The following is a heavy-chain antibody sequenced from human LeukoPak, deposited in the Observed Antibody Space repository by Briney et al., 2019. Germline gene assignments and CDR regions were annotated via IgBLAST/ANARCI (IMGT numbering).Heavy chain of an antibody. J-gene: IGHJ5*02. CDR3: ASEYSSSSRWFDP. Sequence: ASVKVSCKXSGYTFTSDYMHWVRQAPGQGLEWMGLINPSGGSTSYAQKFQGRVTMTRDTSTSTVYMELSSLRSEDTAVYYCASEYSSSSRWFDPWGQGTLVTVSS. D-gene: IGHD6-6*01. V-gene: IGHV1-46*01. CDR2: INPSGGST. CDR1: GYTFTSDY.